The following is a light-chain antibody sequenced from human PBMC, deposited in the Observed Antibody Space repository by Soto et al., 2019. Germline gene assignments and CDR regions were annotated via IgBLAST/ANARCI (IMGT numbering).Light chain of an antibody. CDR2: DAS. CDR1: QGISSA. J-gene: IGKJ5*01. CDR3: QQFNSYPIT. Sequence: AIQLTQSPSSLSASVGDRVTITCRASQGISSALAWYQQKPGKAPKLLIYDASSLESGVPSRFSGSGSGTDFTLTISSLQTEDFATYYCQQFNSYPITFGQGTRLEI. V-gene: IGKV1-13*02.